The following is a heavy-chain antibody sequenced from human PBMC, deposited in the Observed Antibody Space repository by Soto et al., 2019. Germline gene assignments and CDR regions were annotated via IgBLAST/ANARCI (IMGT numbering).Heavy chain of an antibody. J-gene: IGHJ4*02. D-gene: IGHD2-15*01. Sequence: SEPLSLTCSVSGYSIIIGYYWGWIPQPPGKGLEWIGSIYHSGSTYYNPSLKSRVTISVDTSKNQFSLKLSSVTAADTAVYYCATVLVAATRHTDFDSWGQGTRVTVS. CDR2: IYHSGST. CDR1: GYSIIIGYY. V-gene: IGHV4-38-2*02. CDR3: ATVLVAATRHTDFDS.